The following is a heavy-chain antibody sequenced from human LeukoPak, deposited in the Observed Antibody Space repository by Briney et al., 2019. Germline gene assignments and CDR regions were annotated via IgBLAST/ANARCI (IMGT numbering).Heavy chain of an antibody. J-gene: IGHJ4*02. D-gene: IGHD4-17*01. V-gene: IGHV4-39*07. CDR2: LYYSGSP. CDR1: VGSTRRSSYY. Sequence: SQTLCLTRAVSVGSTRRSSYYGGWVRQPPGKGLGWIGRLYYSGSPYTNPPLKSRVTISVDTSKNQFSLKLSYVTAADTAVYYCASGTTVTNFAYWGQGTLVTVSS. CDR3: ASGTTVTNFAY.